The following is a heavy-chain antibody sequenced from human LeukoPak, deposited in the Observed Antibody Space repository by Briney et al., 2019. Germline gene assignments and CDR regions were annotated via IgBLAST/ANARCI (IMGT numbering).Heavy chain of an antibody. Sequence: PGGSLRLSCAASGFTFSSYWMHWVRQAPGKGLEWVAFIQNDGGNKYYADSVKGRFTISRDNSKNTLYLQMNSLRAEDTAVYHCAKDEIQGVVGAGPGYWGQGTLVTVSS. CDR2: IQNDGGNK. J-gene: IGHJ4*02. CDR1: GFTFSSYW. D-gene: IGHD1-26*01. CDR3: AKDEIQGVVGAGPGY. V-gene: IGHV3-30*02.